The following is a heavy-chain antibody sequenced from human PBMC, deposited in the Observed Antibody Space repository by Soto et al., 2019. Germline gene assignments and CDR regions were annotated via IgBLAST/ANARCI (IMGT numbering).Heavy chain of an antibody. CDR2: IYYSGST. CDR1: GGSISSYY. D-gene: IGHD3-10*01. J-gene: IGHJ6*02. Sequence: SETLSLTCTVSGGSISSYYWSWIRQPPGKGLEWIGYIYYSGSTNYNPSLKSRVTISVDTSKNQFSLKLSSVTAADTAVYYCASPRPMVRGATGNRYYYYGMDVWGQGTTVTVSS. CDR3: ASPRPMVRGATGNRYYYYGMDV. V-gene: IGHV4-59*12.